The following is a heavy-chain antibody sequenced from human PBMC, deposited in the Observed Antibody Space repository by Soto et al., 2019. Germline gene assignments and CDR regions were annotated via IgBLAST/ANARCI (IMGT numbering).Heavy chain of an antibody. D-gene: IGHD6-19*01. V-gene: IGHV3-74*01. Sequence: GGSLRLSCAASGFTFSSYWMHWVRQAPGKGLVWVSRINSDGSSTSYADSVKGRFTISRDNSKNTLYLQMTSLRAEDTAMYYCVVPVFSGWYVNWGQGTLVTVSS. CDR1: GFTFSSYW. J-gene: IGHJ4*02. CDR2: INSDGSST. CDR3: VVPVFSGWYVN.